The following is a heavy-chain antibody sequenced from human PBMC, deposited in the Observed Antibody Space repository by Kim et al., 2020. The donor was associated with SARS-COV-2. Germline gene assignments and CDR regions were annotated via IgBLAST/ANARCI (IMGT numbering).Heavy chain of an antibody. Sequence: GGSLRLSCAASGFTFSSYEMNWIRQAPGKGLEWVSYISSNGSTIYYADSVKGRFTISRDNAKNSLYLQMNSLRAEDTAVYYCAREGRDGYHWGYDYWGPGTLVT. J-gene: IGHJ4*02. CDR1: GFTFSSYE. CDR3: AREGRDGYHWGYDY. D-gene: IGHD5-12*01. CDR2: ISSNGSTI. V-gene: IGHV3-48*03.